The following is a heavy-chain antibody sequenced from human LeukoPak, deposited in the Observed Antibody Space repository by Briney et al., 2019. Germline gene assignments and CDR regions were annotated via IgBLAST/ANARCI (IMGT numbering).Heavy chain of an antibody. Sequence: ASVKVSCKASGYTFTSYYMHWVRQAPGQGLEWMGIINPSGGSTSYAQKFQGRVTMTRDTSTSTVYMELSSLRSEDTAVYYCASSVRSNYASTFYYYYMDVWGKGTTVTVSS. V-gene: IGHV1-46*01. CDR2: INPSGGST. J-gene: IGHJ6*03. CDR3: ASSVRSNYASTFYYYYMDV. CDR1: GYTFTSYY. D-gene: IGHD4-11*01.